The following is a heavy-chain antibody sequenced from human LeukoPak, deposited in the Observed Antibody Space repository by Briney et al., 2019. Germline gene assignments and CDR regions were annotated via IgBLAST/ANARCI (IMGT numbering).Heavy chain of an antibody. V-gene: IGHV3-23*01. D-gene: IGHD3-3*01. CDR2: ISGSGDSP. CDR1: AFTFSTYA. Sequence: GGSLRLSCAASAFTFSTYAMSWVRQAPGKGLDWVSAISGSGDSPYYADSVKGRLTISRDNAKNSLSLQMNSLRAEDTAVYYCARLKVFGSQLPQGDGSDPGARETLSPVSP. CDR3: ARLKVFGSQLPQGDGSDP. J-gene: IGHJ5*02.